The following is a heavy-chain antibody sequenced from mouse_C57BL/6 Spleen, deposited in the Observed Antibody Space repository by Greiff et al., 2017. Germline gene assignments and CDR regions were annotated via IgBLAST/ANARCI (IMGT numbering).Heavy chain of an antibody. Sequence: QVQLQQSGPELVKPGASVKISCKASGYSFTSYYIHWVKQRPGQGLEWIGWIYPGSGNTKYNEKFKGKATLTADTSSSTAYMQLSSLTSEDSAVYYCASRGYDGYYVFDYWGQGTTLTVSS. CDR3: ASRGYDGYYVFDY. J-gene: IGHJ2*01. CDR1: GYSFTSYY. D-gene: IGHD2-3*01. V-gene: IGHV1-66*01. CDR2: IYPGSGNT.